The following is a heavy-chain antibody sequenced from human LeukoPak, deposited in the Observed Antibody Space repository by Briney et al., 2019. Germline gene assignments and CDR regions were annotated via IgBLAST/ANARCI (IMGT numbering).Heavy chain of an antibody. V-gene: IGHV4-39*01. Sequence: SETLSHTCTVSGGSFSSSSYFWDWIRQAPGKGLEWIGTISYSGSTYYNPSLKSRVTMSVDTSRNQFSLKLTSVDPATTPFYFCARHESGTYYRFASWGQGTLVTVS. D-gene: IGHD1-26*01. J-gene: IGHJ4*02. CDR3: ARHESGTYYRFAS. CDR2: ISYSGST. CDR1: GGSFSSSSYF.